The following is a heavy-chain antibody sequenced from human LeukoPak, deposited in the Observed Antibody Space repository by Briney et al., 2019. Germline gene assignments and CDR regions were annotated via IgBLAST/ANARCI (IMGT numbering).Heavy chain of an antibody. Sequence: SGTLSLTCAVSGGSISSSNWWSWVRQPPGKGLEWIGEIYHSGSTNYNPSLKSRVTISVDTSKNQFSLKLRSVTAADTAVYYCARAPFSRGFGEYYFDYWGQGTLVTVSS. V-gene: IGHV4-4*02. D-gene: IGHD3-10*01. CDR1: GGSISSSNW. CDR3: ARAPFSRGFGEYYFDY. CDR2: IYHSGST. J-gene: IGHJ4*02.